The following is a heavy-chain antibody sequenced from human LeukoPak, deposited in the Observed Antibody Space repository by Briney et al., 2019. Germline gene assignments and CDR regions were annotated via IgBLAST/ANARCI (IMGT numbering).Heavy chain of an antibody. CDR1: GFTFSSYD. CDR3: IKGGWLDF. CDR2: ISRSADST. Sequence: GGSLRLSCAASGFTFSSYDMHWVRQAPGKGLEWVSFISRSADSTHYTDSVKGRFTISRDNSKNTLYLQMNSLRAEDTAVYYCIKGGWLDFWGRGTLVTVSS. V-gene: IGHV3-23*01. D-gene: IGHD6-19*01. J-gene: IGHJ4*02.